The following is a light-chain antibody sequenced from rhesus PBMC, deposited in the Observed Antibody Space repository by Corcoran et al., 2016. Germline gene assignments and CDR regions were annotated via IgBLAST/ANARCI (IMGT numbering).Light chain of an antibody. CDR1: QSVRSS. CDR3: QQYRNWPHA. J-gene: IGKJ1*01. CDR2: GAS. Sequence: EIVLTQSPATLSLSPGERATLSCRASQSVRSSLAWYQPKPEQAPRLLIYGASSRATGIPDRVSGSGVGKDFTLTISSLEPEDFALYYCQQYRNWPHAFGQGTKVEIK. V-gene: IGKV3-42*03.